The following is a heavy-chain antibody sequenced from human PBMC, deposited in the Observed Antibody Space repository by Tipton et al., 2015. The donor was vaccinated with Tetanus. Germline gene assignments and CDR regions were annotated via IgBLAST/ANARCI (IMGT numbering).Heavy chain of an antibody. D-gene: IGHD6-6*01. CDR2: IYQSGST. J-gene: IGHJ5*02. CDR3: ARDRGQQFVSDWFDP. Sequence: TLSLTCTVSGGSINSPDYSWGWIRQPPGKGLEWIGYIYQSGSTSYNPPLATRVTITADKSKNQFSLNPGSVTAADTAVYYCARDRGQQFVSDWFDPWGQGTLVTVSS. CDR1: GGSINSPDYS. V-gene: IGHV4-30-2*01.